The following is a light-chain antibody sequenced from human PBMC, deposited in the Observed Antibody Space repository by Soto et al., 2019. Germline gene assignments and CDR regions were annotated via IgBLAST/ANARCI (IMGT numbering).Light chain of an antibody. CDR2: DAS. V-gene: IGKV3D-20*02. J-gene: IGKJ4*01. CDR3: QQRSNWPALT. Sequence: EIGLTQSPGTLSLSPGERATLSCQASQSVSSSYLAWYQQKPGQAPRLLIYDASNRATGIPARFSGSGSGTDFTLTISSLEPEDFAVYYCQQRSNWPALTFGGGTKVDIK. CDR1: QSVSSSY.